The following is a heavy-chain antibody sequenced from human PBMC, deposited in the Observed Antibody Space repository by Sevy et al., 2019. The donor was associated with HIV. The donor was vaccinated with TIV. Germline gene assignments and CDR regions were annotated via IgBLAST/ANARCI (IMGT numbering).Heavy chain of an antibody. CDR3: AKEVISGFH. Sequence: GGSLRLSCAASEFIFISYAMSWVRQAPGKGLEWVSSISGRGGSTYYADSVKGRFTVSRDNSKNMLYLQMNSLRAEDTAVYYCAKEVISGFHWGQGTLVTVSS. V-gene: IGHV3-23*01. J-gene: IGHJ4*02. D-gene: IGHD6-19*01. CDR1: EFIFISYA. CDR2: ISGRGGST.